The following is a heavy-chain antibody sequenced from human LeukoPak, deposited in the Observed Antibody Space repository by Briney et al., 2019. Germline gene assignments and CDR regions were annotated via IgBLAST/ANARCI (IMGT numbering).Heavy chain of an antibody. CDR2: MWYDGTNK. V-gene: IGHV3-33*06. CDR1: GFTFSNCG. Sequence: GGSLRLSCAASGFTFSNCGIHWVRQAPGKGLEWVAVMWYDGTNKYYADSVKGRFTISRDNSKNTLYLQMNSLRAEDTAVYYCAKDGYYYDSSGYYPYHWGQGTLVTVSS. CDR3: AKDGYYYDSSGYYPYH. D-gene: IGHD3-22*01. J-gene: IGHJ4*02.